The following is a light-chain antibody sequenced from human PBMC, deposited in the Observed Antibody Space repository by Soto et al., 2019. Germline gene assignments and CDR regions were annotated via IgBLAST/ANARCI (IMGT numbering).Light chain of an antibody. CDR1: QSVSSSY. CDR3: QQYGSSRT. J-gene: IGKJ1*01. CDR2: GAS. V-gene: IGKV3-20*01. Sequence: EIVLTQSPGTLSLSPGERATLSCRASQSVSSSYLAWYQQKPGQAPRLLIYGASSRATGIPDRFSGSGSGTDFTLTISRLEPDDFAVHYCQQYGSSRTFGQGTKVDIK.